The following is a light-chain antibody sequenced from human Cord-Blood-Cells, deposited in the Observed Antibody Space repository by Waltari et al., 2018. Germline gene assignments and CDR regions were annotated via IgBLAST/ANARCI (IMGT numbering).Light chain of an antibody. J-gene: IGKJ4*01. CDR3: MQGTHWPLT. Sequence: DIQMTQSPSSLSASVGDRVTITCRASQSISSYLNWYQQKPGKAPKLLIYAASSLQSGVPDRFSGSGSGTDFTLKISRVEAEDVGVYYCMQGTHWPLTFGGGTKVEIK. CDR1: QSISSY. CDR2: AAS. V-gene: IGKV1-39*01.